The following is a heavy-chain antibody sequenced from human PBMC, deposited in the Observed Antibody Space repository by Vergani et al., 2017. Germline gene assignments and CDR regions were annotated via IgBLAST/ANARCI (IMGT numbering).Heavy chain of an antibody. J-gene: IGHJ4*02. V-gene: IGHV3-33*01. Sequence: QVQLVESGGGVVQPGRSLRLSCAASGFTFSGYGMHWVRQAPGKGLEWVAVIWYDGSNKYYADSVHGRFTISRDNSKNTLYLQIDGLRVEDTAVYYCARVSYGSGHADQWGQGTLVTVSS. CDR2: IWYDGSNK. D-gene: IGHD6-19*01. CDR1: GFTFSGYG. CDR3: ARVSYGSGHADQ.